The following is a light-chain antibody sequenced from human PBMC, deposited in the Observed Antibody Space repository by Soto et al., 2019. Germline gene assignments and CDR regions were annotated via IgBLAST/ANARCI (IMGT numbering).Light chain of an antibody. CDR3: CSYAGSDTFWV. Sequence: QSALTQPRSVSGSPGQSVTISCTGTSSDVGGYNYVSWYQQHPGKAPKLMIYDVSKRPSGVPDRFSGSKSGNTASLTISGLQAEDEADYYCCSYAGSDTFWVFGGGTKVTVL. CDR2: DVS. CDR1: SSDVGGYNY. J-gene: IGLJ2*01. V-gene: IGLV2-11*01.